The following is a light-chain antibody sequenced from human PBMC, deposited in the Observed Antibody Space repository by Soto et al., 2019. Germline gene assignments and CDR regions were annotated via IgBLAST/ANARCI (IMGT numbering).Light chain of an antibody. CDR2: KES. CDR3: QQYNDYPLT. J-gene: IGKJ4*01. V-gene: IGKV1-5*03. CDR1: QSISSW. Sequence: DIQMTQSPSTLSASVGDRVTITCRASQSISSWLAWYQQKPGKAPKLLMYKESNLESGVPSRFSGSGSGTAFTLTISSLQPDDFATYHCQQYNDYPLTFGGGTKVEIK.